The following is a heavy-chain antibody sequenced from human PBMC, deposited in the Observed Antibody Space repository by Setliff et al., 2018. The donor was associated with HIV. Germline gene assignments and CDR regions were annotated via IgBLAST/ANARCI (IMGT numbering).Heavy chain of an antibody. CDR3: AKDRRMQLYFGDLNYLDV. D-gene: IGHD3-10*01. V-gene: IGHV3-21*01. J-gene: IGHJ6*04. Sequence: TGGSLRLSCAASGFSFSTSTMNWVRQTPGRGLEWVSCISGSGTGIYYADSVKGRFTISRDNSKNTLDLQMHGLRAEDTAVYYCAKDRRMQLYFGDLNYLDVWGKGTPVTVSS. CDR2: ISGSGTGI. CDR1: GFSFSTST.